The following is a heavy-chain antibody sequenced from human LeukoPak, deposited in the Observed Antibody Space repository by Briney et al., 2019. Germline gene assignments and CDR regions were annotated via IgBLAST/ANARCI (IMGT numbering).Heavy chain of an antibody. D-gene: IGHD3-10*02. J-gene: IGHJ4*02. CDR1: GFTFSSYG. CDR2: ISYDGSNK. CDR3: AKGGSGITMLSIDY. Sequence: GGSLRLSCAASGFTFSSYGMHWVRQAPGKGLEWVAVISYDGSNKYYADSVEGRFTISRDNSKNTLYLQMNSLRAEDTAVYYCAKGGSGITMLSIDYWGQGTLVTVSS. V-gene: IGHV3-30*18.